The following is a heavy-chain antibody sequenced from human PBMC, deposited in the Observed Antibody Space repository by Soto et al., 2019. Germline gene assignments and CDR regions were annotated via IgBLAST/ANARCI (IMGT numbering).Heavy chain of an antibody. Sequence: GGSLRLSCAASGFTFSDSTMHWVRQASGKGLEWVGRIRTRADNYATGYATSVKGRFTISRDDSKNTAYLQMNSLKTEDTAVYYCTRRMSPLMDVWGQGTTVTVSS. CDR3: TRRMSPLMDV. J-gene: IGHJ6*02. CDR2: IRTRADNYAT. CDR1: GFTFSDST. V-gene: IGHV3-73*01.